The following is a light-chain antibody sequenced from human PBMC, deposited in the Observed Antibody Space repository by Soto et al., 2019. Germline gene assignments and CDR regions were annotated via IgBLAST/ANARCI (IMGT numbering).Light chain of an antibody. Sequence: DIQMTQSPSTLSGSLGGRVTITCRASQTISIWLAWYQQKPGKAPKLVIYTASTLKSGVPSRFSGSGSGTEFTLTISSLRPDDFATYYCQHYNSYSAAFGQGTKVDIK. V-gene: IGKV1-5*03. CDR3: QHYNSYSAA. CDR2: TAS. CDR1: QTISIW. J-gene: IGKJ1*01.